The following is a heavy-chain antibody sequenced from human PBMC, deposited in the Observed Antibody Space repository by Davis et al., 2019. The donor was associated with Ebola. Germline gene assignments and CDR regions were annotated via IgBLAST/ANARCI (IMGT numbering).Heavy chain of an antibody. CDR1: GDSVSSNSGA. V-gene: IGHV6-1*01. J-gene: IGHJ6*04. CDR2: TYYSSKWYK. CDR3: ARGWLRSGLDV. D-gene: IGHD5-12*01. Sequence: HSQTLSLTCDISGDSVSSNSGAWNWIRQSPSRGLEWLGRTYYSSKWYKDYAVSVKSRITINPDTAKNQFSLHLNSVTPEDTAVYYCARGWLRSGLDVWGKGAAVTVSS.